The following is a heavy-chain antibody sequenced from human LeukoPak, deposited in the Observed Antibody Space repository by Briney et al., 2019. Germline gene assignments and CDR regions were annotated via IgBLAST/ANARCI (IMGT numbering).Heavy chain of an antibody. D-gene: IGHD6-19*01. CDR1: GFTLGNYW. Sequence: GGSLRLSCAASGFTLGNYWMHWVRHAPGKGLVWVSRIQSDGSTTTYADSVKGRFTISRDNAKNTLYLQMNSLRAEDTAVYYCAREAAVPNTDFDYWGQGSLVTVSS. CDR3: AREAAVPNTDFDY. V-gene: IGHV3-74*01. CDR2: IQSDGSTT. J-gene: IGHJ4*02.